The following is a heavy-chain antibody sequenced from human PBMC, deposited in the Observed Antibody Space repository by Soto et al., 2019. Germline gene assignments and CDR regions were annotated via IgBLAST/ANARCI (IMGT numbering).Heavy chain of an antibody. V-gene: IGHV4-59*01. D-gene: IGHD3-10*01. CDR3: ARIQVVRGVTNWFDP. CDR1: GGSISSYY. J-gene: IGHJ5*02. Sequence: PSETLSLTCTVSGGSISSYYWSWIRQPPGKGLEWIGYIYYSGSTNYNPSLKSRVTISVDTSKNQFSLKLSSVTAADTAVYYCARIQVVRGVTNWFDPWGQGILVTVS. CDR2: IYYSGST.